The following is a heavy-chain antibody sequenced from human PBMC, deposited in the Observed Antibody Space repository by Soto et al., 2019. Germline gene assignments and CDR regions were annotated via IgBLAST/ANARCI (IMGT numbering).Heavy chain of an antibody. V-gene: IGHV4-30-2*01. J-gene: IGHJ3*02. CDR1: GGSISSGGYS. CDR2: IYHSGST. Sequence: SETLSLTCAVSGGSISSGGYSWSWIRQPPGKGLEWIGYIYHSGSTNYNPSLKSRVTISVDTSKNQFSLKLSSVTAADTAVYYCARAYGGDAFDIWGQGTMVTVSS. CDR3: ARAYGGDAFDI. D-gene: IGHD4-17*01.